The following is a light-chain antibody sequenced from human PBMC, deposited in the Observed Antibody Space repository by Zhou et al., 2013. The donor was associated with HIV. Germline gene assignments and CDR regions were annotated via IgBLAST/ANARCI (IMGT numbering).Light chain of an antibody. Sequence: DIQMTQSPSTLSASVGDRVTITCRASQSISSWLAWYQHKPGEAPKLLIYKASTLESGVPSRFSGSGSGTDFTLTISSLQPDDFATYYCQQFNSSPITFGGGTKVEIK. V-gene: IGKV1-5*03. CDR3: QQFNSSPIT. J-gene: IGKJ4*01. CDR1: QSISSW. CDR2: KAS.